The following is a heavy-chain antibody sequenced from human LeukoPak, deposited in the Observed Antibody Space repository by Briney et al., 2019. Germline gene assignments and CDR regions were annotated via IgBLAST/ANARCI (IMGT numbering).Heavy chain of an antibody. V-gene: IGHV4-30-4*01. CDR1: GGSISSGDYY. CDR2: IYYSGST. D-gene: IGHD3-16*01. Sequence: SETLSLTCTVSGGSISSGDYYWSWIRQPPGKGLEWIGYIYYSGSTYYNPSLKSRVTISVDRSKNQFSLKLSSVTAADTAVYYCARALTSPEFDYWGQGTLVTVSS. J-gene: IGHJ4*02. CDR3: ARALTSPEFDY.